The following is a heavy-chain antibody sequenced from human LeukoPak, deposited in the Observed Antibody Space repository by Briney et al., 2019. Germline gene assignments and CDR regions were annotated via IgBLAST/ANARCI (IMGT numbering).Heavy chain of an antibody. CDR3: AGRSPEWMEWFFDS. V-gene: IGHV4-59*08. CDR1: GGSIRSYS. CDR2: IDYSGSS. D-gene: IGHD3-3*01. Sequence: KPSETLSLTCIVSGGSIRSYSWSWIRQPPGKGLEWIGNIDYSGSSNYNPSLKSRVTISVDTSKNQFSLKLSSVTAADTAVYYCAGRSPEWMEWFFDSWGQGTLVTVSS. J-gene: IGHJ4*02.